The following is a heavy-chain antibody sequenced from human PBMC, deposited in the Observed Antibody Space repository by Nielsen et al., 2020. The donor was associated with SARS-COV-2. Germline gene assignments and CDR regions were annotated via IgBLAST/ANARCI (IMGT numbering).Heavy chain of an antibody. J-gene: IGHJ6*02. V-gene: IGHV3-33*03. Sequence: WIRQPPGKGLEWVAVIWYDGSYKYYAVSVRGRFTMSRDNSKNTLYLQMNSLRAEDTAVYYCAKDLSYCNDGVCYSYGMDVWGQGTTVTVSS. CDR2: IWYDGSYK. D-gene: IGHD2-8*01. CDR3: AKDLSYCNDGVCYSYGMDV.